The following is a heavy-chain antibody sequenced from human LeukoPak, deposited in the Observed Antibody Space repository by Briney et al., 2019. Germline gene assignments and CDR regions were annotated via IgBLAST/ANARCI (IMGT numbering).Heavy chain of an antibody. V-gene: IGHV4-30-4*08. J-gene: IGHJ4*02. CDR3: ARGDLWSGYGFDY. Sequence: SETLSLTCTVSGGSISSGDYYWSWIRQPPGKGLEWIGYIYYSGSTYYNPSLKSRVTISVDTSKNQLSLKLSSVTAADTAVYYCARGDLWSGYGFDYWGQGTLVTVSS. CDR1: GGSISSGDYY. CDR2: IYYSGST. D-gene: IGHD3-3*01.